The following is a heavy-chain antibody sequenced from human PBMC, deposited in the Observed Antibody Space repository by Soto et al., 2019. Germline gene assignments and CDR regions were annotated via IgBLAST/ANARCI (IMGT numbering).Heavy chain of an antibody. Sequence: GGSLRLSCAASGFTFSSYSMNWARQAPGKGLEWVSYISSSSSTIYYADSVKGRFTISRDNAKDSLYLQMNSLRDEDTAVYYCARDPIFGVVIINYYGMDVWGQGTTVTVSS. D-gene: IGHD3-3*01. CDR3: ARDPIFGVVIINYYGMDV. CDR2: ISSSSSTI. J-gene: IGHJ6*02. CDR1: GFTFSSYS. V-gene: IGHV3-48*02.